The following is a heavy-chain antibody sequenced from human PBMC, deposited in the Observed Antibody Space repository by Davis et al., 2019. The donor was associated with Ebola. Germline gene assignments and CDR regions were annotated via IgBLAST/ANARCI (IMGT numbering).Heavy chain of an antibody. D-gene: IGHD6-6*01. V-gene: IGHV4-34*01. J-gene: IGHJ6*02. CDR3: ARGHLGLVQDYYYGMDV. CDR1: GGTFSDYY. Sequence: MPSETLSLTCAVYGGTFSDYYWTWIRQPLGKGLEWIGEVDHSGNTNYNPSFKSRVIVSEDASKNQFSLKLSSVTAADTAVYYCARGHLGLVQDYYYGMDVWGQGTTVTVSS. CDR2: VDHSGNT.